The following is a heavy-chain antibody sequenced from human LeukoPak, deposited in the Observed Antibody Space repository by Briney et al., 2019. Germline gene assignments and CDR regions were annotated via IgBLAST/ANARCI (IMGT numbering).Heavy chain of an antibody. V-gene: IGHV4-59*06. J-gene: IGHJ4*02. CDR1: GSSISSYY. D-gene: IGHD3-22*01. Sequence: PSETLSLTCTVSGSSISSYYWSWIRQPPGKGLEWIGYIYYSGSTYYNPSLKSRVTISVDTSKNQFSLKLSSVTAADTAVYYCARISQQYYYDSSGYPDYWGQGTLVTVSS. CDR3: ARISQQYYYDSSGYPDY. CDR2: IYYSGST.